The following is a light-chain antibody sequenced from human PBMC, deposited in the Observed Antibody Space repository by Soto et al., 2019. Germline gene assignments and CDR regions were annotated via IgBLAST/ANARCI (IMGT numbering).Light chain of an antibody. CDR3: GTWDSSLSAVV. V-gene: IGLV1-51*01. CDR2: DNN. Sequence: QSVLTQPPSVSAAPGQKVTISCSGSSSNIGNNYVSWYQHLPGTAPKLLIYDNNKRPSGIPDRFSGSKSGTSATLGITGLQTGDEVAYYCGTWDSSLSAVVFGGGTKLTVL. J-gene: IGLJ2*01. CDR1: SSNIGNNY.